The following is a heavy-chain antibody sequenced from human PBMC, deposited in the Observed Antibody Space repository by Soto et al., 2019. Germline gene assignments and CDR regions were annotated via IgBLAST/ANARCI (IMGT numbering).Heavy chain of an antibody. CDR1: GFTVSSNY. V-gene: IGHV3-53*01. J-gene: IGHJ4*02. D-gene: IGHD3-22*01. CDR3: ARETHYYDSSGYFGGYFDY. CDR2: IYSGGST. Sequence: EVPLVESGGGLIQPGGSLRLSCAASGFTVSSNYMSWVRQAPGKGLEWVSVIYSGGSTYYADSVKGRFTISRDNSKNTLYLQMNSLRAEDTAVYYCARETHYYDSSGYFGGYFDYWGQGTLVTVSS.